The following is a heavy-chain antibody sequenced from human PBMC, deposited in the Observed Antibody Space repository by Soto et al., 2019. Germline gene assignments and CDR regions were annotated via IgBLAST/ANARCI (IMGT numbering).Heavy chain of an antibody. J-gene: IGHJ6*02. CDR2: ISAYDGKT. Sequence: QVQLVQSGAEVKKPGASVKVSCKASGYNFNIYGINWVRQAPGQGLELMGWISAYDGKTTYAEKFQGRVTMTTDASTSTAYMELRSLRSDDTAVYYCARNMDYYYGRGSGNGHGVWGQGTTVTVFS. D-gene: IGHD3-10*02. V-gene: IGHV1-18*01. CDR3: ARNMDYYYGRGSGNGHGV. CDR1: GYNFNIYG.